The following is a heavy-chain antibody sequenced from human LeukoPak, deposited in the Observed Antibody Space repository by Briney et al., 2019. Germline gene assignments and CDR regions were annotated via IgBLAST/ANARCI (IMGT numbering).Heavy chain of an antibody. V-gene: IGHV3-21*01. J-gene: IGHJ3*02. CDR1: GFTFSSYS. CDR2: ISSSSSYI. D-gene: IGHD3-22*01. CDR3: ARDQHYYDSSGPYDAFDI. Sequence: GGSLRLSCAASGFTFSSYSMNWVRQAPGKGLEWVSSISSSSSYIYYADSVKGRFTISRDNSKNTLYLQMNSLRAEDTAVYYCARDQHYYDSSGPYDAFDIWGQGTMVTVSS.